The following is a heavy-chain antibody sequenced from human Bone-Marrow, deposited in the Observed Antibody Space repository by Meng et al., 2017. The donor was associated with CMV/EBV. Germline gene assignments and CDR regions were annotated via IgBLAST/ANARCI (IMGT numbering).Heavy chain of an antibody. V-gene: IGHV1-69*10. D-gene: IGHD2-2*01. CDR3: ARDAPGGPAEDTSNWFDP. J-gene: IGHJ5*02. CDR2: IIPILGIA. Sequence: SVKVSCKASGGTFSSYAISWVRQAPGQGLEWMGGIIPILGIANYAQKFQGRVTITADKSTSTAYMELRSLRSDDTAVYYCARDAPGGPAEDTSNWFDPWGQGTLVTVSS. CDR1: GGTFSSYA.